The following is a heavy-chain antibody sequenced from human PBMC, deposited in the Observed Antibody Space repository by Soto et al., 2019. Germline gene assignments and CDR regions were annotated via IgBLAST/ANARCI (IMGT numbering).Heavy chain of an antibody. CDR1: GYTFTGYY. CDR3: ARVSITGTAMYYFDY. D-gene: IGHD1-7*01. Sequence: GASVKVSCKASGYTFTGYYMHWVRQAPGQGLEWMGIINPSGGSPTYAQKFQGRVTMTRDTSTSTAYMELSSLRSEDTAVYYCARVSITGTAMYYFDYWGQGTLVTVSS. V-gene: IGHV1-46*01. J-gene: IGHJ4*02. CDR2: INPSGGSP.